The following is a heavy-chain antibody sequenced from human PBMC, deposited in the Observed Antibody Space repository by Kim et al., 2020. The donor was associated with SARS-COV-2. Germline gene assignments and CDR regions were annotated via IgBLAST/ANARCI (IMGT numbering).Heavy chain of an antibody. V-gene: IGHV3-48*03. CDR3: ARSLYCSSTSCFYGMDV. D-gene: IGHD2-2*01. J-gene: IGHJ6*04. Sequence: SVKGRFTISRDNAKSSLSLQMNSLRAEDTAVYYCARSLYCSSTSCFYGMDVWGKGTTVTVSS.